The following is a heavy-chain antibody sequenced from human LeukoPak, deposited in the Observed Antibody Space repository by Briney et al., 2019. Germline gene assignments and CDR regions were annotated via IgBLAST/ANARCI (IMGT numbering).Heavy chain of an antibody. CDR3: ARVGNTSWTTLDY. J-gene: IGHJ4*02. V-gene: IGHV3-33*01. D-gene: IGHD2-2*01. Sequence: PGGSLRLSCAASGFIFSNYGMHWVRQAPGKGLEWVAVTWYDGSGQYYEDSVKGRFTISRDNTKNTLYRQMSSLRAEDTAVYCCARVGNTSWTTLDYWGQGALVTVSS. CDR1: GFIFSNYG. CDR2: TWYDGSGQ.